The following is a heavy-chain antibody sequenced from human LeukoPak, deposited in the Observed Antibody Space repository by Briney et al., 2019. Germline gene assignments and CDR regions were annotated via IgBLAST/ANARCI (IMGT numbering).Heavy chain of an antibody. V-gene: IGHV4-34*01. Sequence: SETLSLTCAVYGGSFSGYYWSWIRQPPGKGLEWIGEIDHSGRTNSNPSHKSRVTISVDMSKNQFSLRLSSVTAADTAVYYCARKSIAVAGRKPYDYWDQGTLVTVSS. CDR2: IDHSGRT. J-gene: IGHJ4*02. CDR1: GGSFSGYY. D-gene: IGHD6-13*01. CDR3: ARKSIAVAGRKPYDY.